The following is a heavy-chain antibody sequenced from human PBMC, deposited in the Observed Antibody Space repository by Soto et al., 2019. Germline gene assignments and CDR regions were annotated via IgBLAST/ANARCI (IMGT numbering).Heavy chain of an antibody. CDR2: IYYSGST. CDR3: ARGGDIVVVPAARRGAFDI. CDR1: GGSISSYY. Sequence: SETLSLTCTVSGGSISSYYWSWIRQPPGKGLEWIGYIYYSGSTNYNPSLKSRVTISVDTSKNQFSLKLSSVTAADTAVYYCARGGDIVVVPAARRGAFDIWGQGTMVTVSS. V-gene: IGHV4-59*12. D-gene: IGHD2-2*01. J-gene: IGHJ3*02.